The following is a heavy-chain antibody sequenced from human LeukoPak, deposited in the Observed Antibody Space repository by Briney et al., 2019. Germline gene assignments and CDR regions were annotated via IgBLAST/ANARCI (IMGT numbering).Heavy chain of an antibody. CDR2: IFYSGST. Sequence: SETLSLTCTVSGGSISTSNYYWGWIRQPPGKGLEWIGNIFYSGSTYYSPSLKSRVTISLDTSRNQFSLKLSSVTAADTAVYYCARDPCEAVAGICDAFDIWGQGTMVTVSS. V-gene: IGHV4-39*07. CDR3: ARDPCEAVAGICDAFDI. CDR1: GGSISTSNYY. J-gene: IGHJ3*02. D-gene: IGHD6-19*01.